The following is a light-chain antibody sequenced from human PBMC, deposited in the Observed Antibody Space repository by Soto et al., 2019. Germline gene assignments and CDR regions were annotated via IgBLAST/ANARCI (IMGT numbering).Light chain of an antibody. CDR3: QHNNSYSQT. Sequence: DIQMTQSPPTLSASVGDRVTITCRASQSIRNYLAWYQQMPGKAPKLLIYGAYNLQSGVPSRFSGSGSGTEFTLTISSLQPDDFATYFCQHNNSYSQTFGQGTKVEIK. V-gene: IGKV1-5*01. CDR1: QSIRNY. CDR2: GAY. J-gene: IGKJ1*01.